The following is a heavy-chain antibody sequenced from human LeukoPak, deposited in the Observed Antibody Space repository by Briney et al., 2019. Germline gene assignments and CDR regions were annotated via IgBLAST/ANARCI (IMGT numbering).Heavy chain of an antibody. D-gene: IGHD3-22*01. CDR3: ARSDSSGYYGMDV. CDR1: GYTFTSYG. Sequence: ASVKVSCKASGYTFTSYGISWVRQAPGQGLEWMGWISAYNGNTNYAQKLQGRVTMTTDTSTSTAYMELSRLRSDDTAVYYCARSDSSGYYGMDVWGQGTTVTVSS. CDR2: ISAYNGNT. J-gene: IGHJ6*02. V-gene: IGHV1-18*01.